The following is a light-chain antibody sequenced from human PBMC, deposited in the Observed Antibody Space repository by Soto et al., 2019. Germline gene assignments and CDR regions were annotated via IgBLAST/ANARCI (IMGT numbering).Light chain of an antibody. J-gene: IGLJ2*01. CDR2: SND. V-gene: IGLV1-44*01. CDR1: SSNIGTNT. CDR3: EAWDDSRYGAV. Sequence: QSVLTQPPSASGTPGQWVTISCSGSSSNIGTNTVNWYKQLPGTAPKLLIYSNDLRPSGVTDRFSGSKSGTSASLAISGLQSEDEADYYCEAWDDSRYGAVFGGGTKVTVL.